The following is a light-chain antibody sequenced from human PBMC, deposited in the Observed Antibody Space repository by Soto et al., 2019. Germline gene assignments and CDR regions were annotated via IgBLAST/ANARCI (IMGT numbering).Light chain of an antibody. CDR2: EAS. CDR1: HDISTY. CDR3: QQLNTLPFT. J-gene: IGKJ5*01. Sequence: DIPLTPSPSLLSASVGDRGTITFRASHDISTYLAWYQQKPGKAPKLMIYEASTLQSGVPSRFSGSGSGTEFTLTISGLLPEDFATYHCQQLNTLPFTFGQGTRLEI. V-gene: IGKV1-9*01.